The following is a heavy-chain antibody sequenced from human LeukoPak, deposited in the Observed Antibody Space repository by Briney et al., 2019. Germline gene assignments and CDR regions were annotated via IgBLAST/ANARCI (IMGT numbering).Heavy chain of an antibody. V-gene: IGHV1-2*02. CDR3: ARGEITSGGVIVVFDY. CDR1: GYTFTVYY. D-gene: IGHD3-16*02. J-gene: IGHJ4*02. Sequence: ASVKVSCKASGYTFTVYYMHWVRQAPGQGLEWMGWINPNSGGTNYAQKFHGRVTMTRDTSISTAYMELSRLRSDDTAVYYCARGEITSGGVIVVFDYWGQGTLVTVSS. CDR2: INPNSGGT.